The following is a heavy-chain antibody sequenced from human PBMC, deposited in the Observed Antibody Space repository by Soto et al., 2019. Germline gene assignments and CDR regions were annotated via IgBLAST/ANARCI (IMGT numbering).Heavy chain of an antibody. CDR3: ARIEGGIDGWYNPYYYGMDV. J-gene: IGHJ6*02. D-gene: IGHD6-19*01. V-gene: IGHV3-48*02. CDR2: ISSSSTI. CDR1: GFTFSSYS. Sequence: LSLSCAASGFTFSSYSMNWVRQAPAKGLEWVSYISSSSTIYYADSVKGRFTISRDDARNSLYLQMNSLRDEDTAVYYCARIEGGIDGWYNPYYYGMDVWGQGTTVTVSS.